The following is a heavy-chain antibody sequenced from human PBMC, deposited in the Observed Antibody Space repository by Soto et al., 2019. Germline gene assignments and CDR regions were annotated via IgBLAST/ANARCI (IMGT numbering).Heavy chain of an antibody. CDR2: ISGSGTGT. CDR3: AKGGYDSGRYMYYFDS. Sequence: EVQLLESGGGFSQTGGSLRLSCAASGFPFSTYTMGWVRQAPGKGLEWDSSISGSGTGTNVADSLKGRFTISRDNSKNTLYLQMNSLRVEDTAVYYCAKGGYDSGRYMYYFDSWGQGTLVTVSS. CDR1: GFPFSTYT. V-gene: IGHV3-23*01. J-gene: IGHJ4*02. D-gene: IGHD6-19*01.